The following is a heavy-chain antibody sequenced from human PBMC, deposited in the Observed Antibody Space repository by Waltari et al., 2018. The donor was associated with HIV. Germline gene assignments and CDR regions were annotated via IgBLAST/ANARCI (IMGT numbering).Heavy chain of an antibody. CDR3: SRKGDLGGRYFQY. Sequence: QLQLRESGPGLVKPSGTLSLTCIVSGGAISRSIYYWGWIRQTPGEGLEWIVSIHYNGSTDYNPSLKSRDVISVETSKSQFSRKLTSVTAADTAAYYCSRKGDLGGRYFQYWGQGSLVTVSS. CDR2: IHYNGST. J-gene: IGHJ1*01. CDR1: GGAISRSIYY. D-gene: IGHD3-16*01. V-gene: IGHV4-39*01.